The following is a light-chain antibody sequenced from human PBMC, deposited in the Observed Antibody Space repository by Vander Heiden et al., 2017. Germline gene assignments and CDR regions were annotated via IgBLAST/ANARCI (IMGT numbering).Light chain of an antibody. CDR3: RSYASSKNVV. J-gene: IGLJ3*02. CDR2: EVS. V-gene: IGLV2-8*01. Sequence: QSVLTPPPSASGSPGQSVTISCTGTSSDIGGYNYVSWYQQHPGTAPKLMMYEVSKRPSGVPDRFSGSKSGTTASLTVSGLQAEDEADYYCRSYASSKNVVFGGGTKLTVL. CDR1: SSDIGGYNY.